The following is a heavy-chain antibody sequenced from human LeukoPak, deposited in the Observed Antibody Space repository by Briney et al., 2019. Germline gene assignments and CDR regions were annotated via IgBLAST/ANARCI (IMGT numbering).Heavy chain of an antibody. CDR1: SGSISSGSYY. D-gene: IGHD1-26*01. CDR3: ARGIVTGENFFDY. CDR2: IYYSGSS. J-gene: IGHJ4*02. Sequence: SETLSLTCTVSSGSISSGSYYWSWIRQPPGKGLEWIGYIYYSGSSNYNPSLKSRVTISVDTSKNQFSLKLSSVTAADTAMYYCARGIVTGENFFDYWGQGTLVTVSS. V-gene: IGHV4-61*01.